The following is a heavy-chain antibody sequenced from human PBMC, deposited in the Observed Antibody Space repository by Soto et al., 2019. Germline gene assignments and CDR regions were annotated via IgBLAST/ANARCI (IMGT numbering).Heavy chain of an antibody. J-gene: IGHJ4*02. Sequence: SETLSLTCAVYGGSFSGYYWSWIRQPPGKGLEWIGEINHSGSTNYNPSLKSRVTISVDTSKNQFSLKLSSVTAADTAVYYCARGFRGGILGNYWGQGTLVTVSS. D-gene: IGHD3-3*02. CDR2: INHSGST. V-gene: IGHV4-34*01. CDR3: ARGFRGGILGNY. CDR1: GGSFSGYY.